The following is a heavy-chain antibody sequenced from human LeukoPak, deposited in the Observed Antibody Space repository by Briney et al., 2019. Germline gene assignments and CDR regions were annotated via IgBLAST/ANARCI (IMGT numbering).Heavy chain of an antibody. V-gene: IGHV3-21*01. J-gene: IGHJ6*04. CDR2: ISSSSSYI. CDR1: GFTFSSYT. CDR3: AELGITMIGGV. Sequence: PGGSLRLSCAASGFTFSSYTMKWVRQTPGKGLEWVSSISSSSSYIYQADSVKGRFTISRDNAKNSLYLQMNSLRAEDTAVYYCAELGITMIGGVWGKGTTVTISS. D-gene: IGHD3-10*02.